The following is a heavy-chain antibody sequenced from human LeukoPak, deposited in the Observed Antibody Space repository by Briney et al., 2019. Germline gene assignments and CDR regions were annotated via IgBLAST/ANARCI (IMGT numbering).Heavy chain of an antibody. J-gene: IGHJ6*02. V-gene: IGHV3-9*01. CDR1: GFTFDDYA. D-gene: IGHD3-3*01. CDR3: AKGFLESSYGMDV. Sequence: QPGGSLRLSCAASGFTFDDYAIHWVRQAPGKGLEWVSGISWNSGSISYADSVKGRFTISRDNAKNSLYLQMNSLRAEDTALYYCAKGFLESSYGMDVWGQGTTVTVSS. CDR2: ISWNSGSI.